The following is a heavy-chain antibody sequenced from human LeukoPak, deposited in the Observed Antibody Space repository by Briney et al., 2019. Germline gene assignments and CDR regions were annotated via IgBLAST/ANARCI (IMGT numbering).Heavy chain of an antibody. J-gene: IGHJ4*02. CDR2: ISSNGGST. CDR1: GVTFSSYA. Sequence: GGSLRLSCSASGVTFSSYAMDWVRQAPGQGLEYVSTISSNGGSTYYADSVKGRFTISRDDSKNTLYLRMSSLRAEDTAVYYCVKEGDYGYYFDYWGQGTLVTVSS. D-gene: IGHD3-16*01. CDR3: VKEGDYGYYFDY. V-gene: IGHV3-64D*06.